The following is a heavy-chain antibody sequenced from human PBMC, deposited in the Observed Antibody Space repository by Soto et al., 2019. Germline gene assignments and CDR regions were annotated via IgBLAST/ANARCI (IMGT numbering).Heavy chain of an antibody. CDR1: GYTFTSYA. V-gene: IGHV1-3*01. J-gene: IGHJ4*02. CDR2: INAGNGNT. Sequence: ASVKVSCKASGYTFTSYAMHWVRQAPGQRLEWMGWINAGNGNTKYSQKFQGRVTITRDTSASTAYMELSSLRSEDTAVYYCARGTYDSSSRGKYYFGYWGQGTLVTSPQ. D-gene: IGHD6-6*01. CDR3: ARGTYDSSSRGKYYFGY.